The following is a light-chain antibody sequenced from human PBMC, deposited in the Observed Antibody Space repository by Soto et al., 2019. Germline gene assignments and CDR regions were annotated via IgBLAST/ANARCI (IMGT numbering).Light chain of an antibody. Sequence: QSALTQPASVSGSPGQSITISCTGTSSDVGAYKYVSWYHQHPGKVPKLIIYGVSNRPSGVSNRFSGSKSGNTAFLTISGLQPEDEADYYCSSFTGTTTLDVFGTGTQLTVL. J-gene: IGLJ1*01. V-gene: IGLV2-14*03. CDR3: SSFTGTTTLDV. CDR1: SSDVGAYKY. CDR2: GVS.